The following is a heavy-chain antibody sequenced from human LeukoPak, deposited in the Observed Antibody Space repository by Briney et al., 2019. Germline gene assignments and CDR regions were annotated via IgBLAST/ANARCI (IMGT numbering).Heavy chain of an antibody. CDR2: ISANGDTT. J-gene: IGHJ4*02. D-gene: IGHD6-13*01. Sequence: PGGSLRLSCAASGFTFCSYAMSWVRQAPGKGLEGVSGISANGDTTKYADSVKGRFTISRDNSKNTVFLQMNSLRADDTAVYSCAKDGRIAAGTGDYFDYWGQGTLVTVSS. CDR1: GFTFCSYA. V-gene: IGHV3-23*01. CDR3: AKDGRIAAGTGDYFDY.